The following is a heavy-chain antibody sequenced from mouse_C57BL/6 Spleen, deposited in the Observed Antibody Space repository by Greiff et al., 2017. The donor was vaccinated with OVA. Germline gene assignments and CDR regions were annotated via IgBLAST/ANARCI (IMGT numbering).Heavy chain of an antibody. V-gene: IGHV1-81*01. Sequence: QVHVKQSGAELARPGASVKLSCKASGYTFTSYGISWVKQRTGQGLEWIGEIYPRSGNTYYNEKFKGKATLTADKSSSTAYMELRSLTSEDSAVYFCARDDVLLRYDDYWGQGTTLTVSS. CDR2: IYPRSGNT. CDR3: ARDDVLLRYDDY. J-gene: IGHJ2*01. D-gene: IGHD1-1*01. CDR1: GYTFTSYG.